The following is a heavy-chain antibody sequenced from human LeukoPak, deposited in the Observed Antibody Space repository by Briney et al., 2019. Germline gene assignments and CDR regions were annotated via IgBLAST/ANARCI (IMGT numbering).Heavy chain of an antibody. CDR1: GFTFSSYS. V-gene: IGHV3-21*01. J-gene: IGHJ3*02. Sequence: GGSLRPSCAASGFTFSSYSMNWVRQAPGKGLEWVSSISSSSSYIYYADSVKGRFTISRDNAKNSLYLQMNSLRAEDTAVYYCARLANYYDSSGDGFDIWGQGTMVTISS. CDR2: ISSSSSYI. D-gene: IGHD3-22*01. CDR3: ARLANYYDSSGDGFDI.